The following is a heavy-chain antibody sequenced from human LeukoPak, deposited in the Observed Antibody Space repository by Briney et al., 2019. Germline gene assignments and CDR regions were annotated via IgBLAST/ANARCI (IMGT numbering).Heavy chain of an antibody. D-gene: IGHD6-13*01. J-gene: IGHJ4*02. CDR1: GGSISSYY. V-gene: IGHV4-59*01. CDR3: ARASISIAGPFDY. Sequence: PSETLSLTCTVSGGSISSYYWSWIRQPPGKGLEWIGYIYYRGSTSYNPSLNSRVTTSVDTSKNQFSLRLSSVTTADTAVYYCARASISIAGPFDYWGQGTLVTVSS. CDR2: IYYRGST.